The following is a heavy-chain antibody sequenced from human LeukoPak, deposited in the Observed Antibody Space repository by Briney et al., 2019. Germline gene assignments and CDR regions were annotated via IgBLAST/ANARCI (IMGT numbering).Heavy chain of an antibody. CDR3: ARTYSDYVRFDP. J-gene: IGHJ5*02. CDR1: GGSISSYY. D-gene: IGHD5-12*01. CDR2: IYYSGST. Sequence: SETLSLTCTVSGGSISSYYWSWIRQPPGKGLEWIGYIYYSGSTNYNPSLKSRVTISVATSKNQFSLKLSSVTAADTAVYYCARTYSDYVRFDPWGQGTLVTVSS. V-gene: IGHV4-59*01.